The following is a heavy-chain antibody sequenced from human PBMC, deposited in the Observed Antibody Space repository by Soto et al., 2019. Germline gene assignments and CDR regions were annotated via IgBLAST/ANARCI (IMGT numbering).Heavy chain of an antibody. D-gene: IGHD1-1*01. V-gene: IGHV3-33*01. Sequence: QVLLVETGGGVVQPGRSLRLSCAASGFTFRTFGMHWVRQAPGKGLEWASVIWNDGSKKFYADSVKGRFTISRDNSNNTLYLQMDSLRPEDTAVYYCVTGNQNFFDYWGQGTLVTVSS. CDR2: IWNDGSKK. CDR3: VTGNQNFFDY. J-gene: IGHJ4*02. CDR1: GFTFRTFG.